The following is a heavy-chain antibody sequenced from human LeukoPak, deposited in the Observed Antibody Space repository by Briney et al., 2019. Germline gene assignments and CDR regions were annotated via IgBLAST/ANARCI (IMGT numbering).Heavy chain of an antibody. D-gene: IGHD2-15*01. Sequence: GGSLRLSCAASRLTFSSYAMSWVRQAPGKGLEWVSTISGSGDSTYYADSVKGRFTISRDNSKNTLYLQMNSLRAEDTAVYYCAKGGSPRYWGQGTLVTVSS. V-gene: IGHV3-23*01. CDR2: ISGSGDST. CDR3: AKGGSPRY. J-gene: IGHJ4*02. CDR1: RLTFSSYA.